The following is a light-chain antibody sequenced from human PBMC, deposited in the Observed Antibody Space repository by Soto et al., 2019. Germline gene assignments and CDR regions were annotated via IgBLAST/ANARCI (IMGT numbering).Light chain of an antibody. J-gene: IGLJ2*01. V-gene: IGLV1-40*01. CDR2: GNS. CDR3: QSYDSSHVV. Sequence: QSVLTQPPSVSGAPGQRVTISCTGSSSNIGAGYDVHWYQQLPGTAPKLLIYGNSNRPSGIPYRFSGSKSGTSASLAITGLQAEDQADYYCQSYDSSHVVFGGGTKPTVL. CDR1: SSNIGAGYD.